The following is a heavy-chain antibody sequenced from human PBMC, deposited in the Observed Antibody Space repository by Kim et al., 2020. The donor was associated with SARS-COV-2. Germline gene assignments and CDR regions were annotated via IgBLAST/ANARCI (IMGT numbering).Heavy chain of an antibody. CDR1: GFTFSSYW. V-gene: IGHV3-7*01. Sequence: GGSLRLSCAASGFTFSSYWMSWVRQAPGKGLEWVANIKQDGSEKYYVDSVKGRFTISRDNAKNSLYLQMNSLRAEDTAVYYCARGGPVLRYFDWLPRNWFDPWGQETLVTVSS. CDR3: ARGGPVLRYFDWLPRNWFDP. D-gene: IGHD3-9*01. J-gene: IGHJ5*02. CDR2: IKQDGSEK.